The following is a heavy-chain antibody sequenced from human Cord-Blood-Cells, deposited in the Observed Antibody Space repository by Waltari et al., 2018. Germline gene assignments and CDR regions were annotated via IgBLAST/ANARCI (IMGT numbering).Heavy chain of an antibody. CDR3: AGQGMVTSYYYGMDV. CDR2: TYPWHSET. Sequence: EVQLVQSGAEVKKPGESLKISCKGSGYSFTSYWIGWVRQMPGKGLEWMGITYPWHSETRDSPSFQGQATISRDKSISTAYLEWSSLNASDTAMYYCAGQGMVTSYYYGMDVWGQGTTVTVSS. J-gene: IGHJ6*02. V-gene: IGHV5-51*01. CDR1: GYSFTSYW. D-gene: IGHD5-18*01.